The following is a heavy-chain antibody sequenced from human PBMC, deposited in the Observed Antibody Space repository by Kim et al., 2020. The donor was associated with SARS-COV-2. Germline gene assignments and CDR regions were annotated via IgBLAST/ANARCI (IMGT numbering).Heavy chain of an antibody. CDR3: AKDMWSGSDYYYYYGMDV. CDR1: GFTFGDNA. D-gene: IGHD1-26*01. V-gene: IGHV3-9*01. Sequence: GGSLRLSCAASGFTFGDNAMHWVRQAPGKGLEWVSGINCNSGSIGYADSVKGRFTISRDNDKNSLYLQMNRMRDEDTALYYCAKDMWSGSDYYYYYGMDVWSQGSTVTLPS. J-gene: IGHJ6*02. CDR2: INCNSGSI.